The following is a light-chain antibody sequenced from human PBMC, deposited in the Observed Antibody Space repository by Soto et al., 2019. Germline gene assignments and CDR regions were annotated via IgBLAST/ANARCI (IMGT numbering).Light chain of an antibody. V-gene: IGKV1-27*01. CDR3: QQYNDAPWT. CDR1: QSISNY. J-gene: IGKJ1*01. CDR2: AAS. Sequence: DIQMTQSPSSLSASVGDRVTITCRASQSISNYLAWYQQKPGKVPKLLIYAASTLQSGVPSRFSGSGSGTDFTLTISSLQPEDVATYYCQQYNDAPWTFGPGTKVEIK.